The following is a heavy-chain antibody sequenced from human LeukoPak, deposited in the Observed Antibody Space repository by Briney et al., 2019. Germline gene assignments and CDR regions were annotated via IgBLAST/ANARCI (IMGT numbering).Heavy chain of an antibody. CDR3: ARDLGYSYGYYFDY. D-gene: IGHD5-18*01. V-gene: IGHV3-33*01. CDR1: GFTFSSYG. Sequence: GGSLRLSCAASGFTFSSYGMHWVRQAPGKGLEWVAVIWYDGSNKYYADFVKGRFTISRDNSKNTLYLKMNSLRAEDTAVYYCARDLGYSYGYYFDYWGQGTLVTVSS. J-gene: IGHJ4*02. CDR2: IWYDGSNK.